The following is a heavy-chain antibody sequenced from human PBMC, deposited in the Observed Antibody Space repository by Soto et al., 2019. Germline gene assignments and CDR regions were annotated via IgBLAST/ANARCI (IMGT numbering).Heavy chain of an antibody. J-gene: IGHJ4*02. D-gene: IGHD3-10*01. CDR1: GGSFSGYY. Sequence: SETLSLTCAVYGGSFSGYYWSWIRQPPGKGLEWIGEINHSGSTNYNPSLKSRVTISVDTSKNQFPLKLSSVTAADTAVYYCARAGETFDYWGQGTLVTVSS. V-gene: IGHV4-34*01. CDR2: INHSGST. CDR3: ARAGETFDY.